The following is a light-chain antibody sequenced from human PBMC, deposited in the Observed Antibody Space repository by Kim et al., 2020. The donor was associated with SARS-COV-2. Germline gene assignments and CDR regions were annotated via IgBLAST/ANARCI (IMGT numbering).Light chain of an antibody. Sequence: GQTVRIAYQGDSLRSYYASWYQQKPGQAPVLVIYGKNNRPSGIPDRFSGSNSGNTASLTITGAQAEDEADYYCNSRDSSGNHAVVFGGGTQLTVL. CDR3: NSRDSSGNHAVV. CDR2: GKN. V-gene: IGLV3-19*01. J-gene: IGLJ2*01. CDR1: SLRSYY.